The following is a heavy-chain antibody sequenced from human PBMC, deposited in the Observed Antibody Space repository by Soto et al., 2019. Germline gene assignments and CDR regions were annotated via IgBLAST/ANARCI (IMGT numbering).Heavy chain of an antibody. V-gene: IGHV4-4*07. CDR2: IYSSGSA. CDR3: ARGGTRSADLPTY. J-gene: IGHJ4*02. D-gene: IGHD1-1*01. Sequence: VRLQESGPGLVEPSETLSLTCSVSGDSINNYYWSWIRQPAGKGLEWIGRIYSSGSANYNPSLKTRGTMSVDTSKHQVFLSVTSVTAADTAGYCCARGGTRSADLPTYWGQGIQVIVSS. CDR1: GDSINNYY.